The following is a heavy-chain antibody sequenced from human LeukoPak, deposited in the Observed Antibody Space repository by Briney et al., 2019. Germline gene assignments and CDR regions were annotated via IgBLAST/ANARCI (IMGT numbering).Heavy chain of an antibody. CDR3: AAVIDY. Sequence: TGGSLRLSCAASGFTFSNYEMNWIRQAPGKGLEWISYISNSGNTKYYADSVKGRFSISRDNANNSVYLQMNNLRAEDTGVYYCAAVIDYWGQGTLVTVSS. CDR1: GFTFSNYE. CDR2: ISNSGNTK. J-gene: IGHJ4*02. V-gene: IGHV3-48*03.